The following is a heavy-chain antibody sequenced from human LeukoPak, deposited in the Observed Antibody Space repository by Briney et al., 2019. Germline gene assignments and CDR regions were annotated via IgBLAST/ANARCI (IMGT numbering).Heavy chain of an antibody. D-gene: IGHD2-15*01. V-gene: IGHV3-20*04. CDR3: ARACSGGSCYPSDAFDI. Sequence: GGSLRLSCAASGFTFDDYGMSWVRQAPGKGLEWVSGINWNGGSTGYADSVKGRFTISRDNAKNSLYLQMNSLRAEDTALYYCARACSGGSCYPSDAFDIWGQGTMVTVSS. J-gene: IGHJ3*02. CDR2: INWNGGST. CDR1: GFTFDDYG.